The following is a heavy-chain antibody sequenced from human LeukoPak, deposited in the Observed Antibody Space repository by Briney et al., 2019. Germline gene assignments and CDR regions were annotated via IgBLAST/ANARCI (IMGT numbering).Heavy chain of an antibody. CDR1: GFTFGSYA. V-gene: IGHV3-30-3*01. CDR3: ARDGYDLDTPMVSTVFDC. J-gene: IGHJ4*02. Sequence: PGGSLRLSCAASGFTFGSYAMHWVRQAPGKGLEWVAVISYDGSNKYYADSVKGRFTISRDNPKNTLYLQMNSLRTEDTAVYYCARDGYDLDTPMVSTVFDCWGQGTLVTVSS. CDR2: ISYDGSNK. D-gene: IGHD5-18*01.